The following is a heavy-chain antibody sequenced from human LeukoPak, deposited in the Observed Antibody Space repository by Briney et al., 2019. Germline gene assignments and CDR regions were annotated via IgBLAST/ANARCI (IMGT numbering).Heavy chain of an antibody. J-gene: IGHJ5*02. CDR3: ARARIAAAVYTDWFDP. CDR2: INHSGST. Sequence: SETLSLTCTVSGASISNYYWSWIRQPPGKGLEWIGEINHSGSTNYNPSLKSRVTISVDTSKNQFSLKLSSVTAADTAVYYCARARIAAAVYTDWFDPWGQGTLVTVSS. V-gene: IGHV4-34*01. D-gene: IGHD6-13*01. CDR1: GASISNYY.